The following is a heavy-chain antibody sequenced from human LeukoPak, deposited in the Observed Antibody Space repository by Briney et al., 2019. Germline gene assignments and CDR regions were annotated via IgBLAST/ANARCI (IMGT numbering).Heavy chain of an antibody. CDR3: ASIWDCSGC. J-gene: IGHJ4*02. Sequence: KPGGPLRLSCAASGFPFSRYSINWAPQAPGKGLEWVSSISSSSSYIYYADSVKGRFTISRDNAKNSLYLQMNSLRAEDTAVYYCASIWDCSGCWGQGTLVTVSS. CDR2: ISSSSSYI. CDR1: GFPFSRYS. V-gene: IGHV3-21*01. D-gene: IGHD2-15*01.